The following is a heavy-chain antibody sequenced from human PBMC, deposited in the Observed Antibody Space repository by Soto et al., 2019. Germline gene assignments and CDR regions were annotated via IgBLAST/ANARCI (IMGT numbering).Heavy chain of an antibody. J-gene: IGHJ5*02. CDR1: GGSFSSGDYY. V-gene: IGHV4-30-4*01. CDR2: IYYSGST. Sequence: SETLSLTCTVSGGSFSSGDYYWSWIRQPPGKGLEWIGYIYYSGSTDYNPSLKSRVTISVDTSKNQFSLKLSSVTAADTAVYYCSRRGESLANNWFDPWGQGTLVTVSS. D-gene: IGHD3-16*01. CDR3: SRRGESLANNWFDP.